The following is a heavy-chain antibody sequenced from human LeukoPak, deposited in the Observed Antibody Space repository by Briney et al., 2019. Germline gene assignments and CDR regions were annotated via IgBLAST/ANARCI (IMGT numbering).Heavy chain of an antibody. CDR3: AREPYGDYYYGMDV. D-gene: IGHD4-17*01. CDR1: GGSISSYY. CDR2: IYYSGST. J-gene: IGHJ6*02. V-gene: IGHV4-59*01. Sequence: PSETLSLTCTVSGGSISSYYWSWIRQPPGKGLEWIGYIYYSGSTNYNPSLKSRVTISVDTSKNQFSLKLSSVTAADTAVYYCAREPYGDYYYGMDVWGQGTTVTVSS.